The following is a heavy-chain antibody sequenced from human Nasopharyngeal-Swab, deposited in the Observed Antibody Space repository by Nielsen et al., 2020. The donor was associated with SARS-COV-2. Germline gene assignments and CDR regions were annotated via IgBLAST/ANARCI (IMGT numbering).Heavy chain of an antibody. CDR1: GFTFSNYA. J-gene: IGHJ4*02. V-gene: IGHV3-30*03. Sequence: GGSLRLSCTASGFTFSNYAMTWVRQAPGKGLEWVAVISYDGSNKYYADSVKGRFTISRDNSKNTLYLQMNSLRAEDTAVYYCATGRTMYSSSWSGNGYWGQGTLVTVSS. D-gene: IGHD6-13*01. CDR3: ATGRTMYSSSWSGNGY. CDR2: ISYDGSNK.